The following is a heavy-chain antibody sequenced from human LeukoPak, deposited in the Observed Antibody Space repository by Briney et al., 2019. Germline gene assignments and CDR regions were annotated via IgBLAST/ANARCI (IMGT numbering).Heavy chain of an antibody. CDR3: ARGRPHGNDY. D-gene: IGHD4-23*01. J-gene: IGHJ4*02. V-gene: IGHV3-74*01. CDR1: GFTFSSYW. CDR2: IASDGSST. Sequence: GGSLRLSCAASGFTFSSYWMNWVRQAPGKGLVWISRIASDGSSTTYADSVKGRSSISRDNAKNTLYLQMNSLRVEDTAVYYCARGRPHGNDYWGQGTLVTVSS.